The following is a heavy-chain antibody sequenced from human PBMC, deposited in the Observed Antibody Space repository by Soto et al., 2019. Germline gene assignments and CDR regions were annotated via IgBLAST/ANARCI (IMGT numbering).Heavy chain of an antibody. CDR3: ARDLWSGNIQGLDY. D-gene: IGHD6-19*01. CDR1: GFTYSTYG. V-gene: IGHV3-33*01. Sequence: SLRLSCAASGFTYSTYGMHWVRQAPGKGLEWVAVIWNDGTYKHYADSVKGRFTISRDNSKNTLSLQMNSLRAEDTAVYYCARDLWSGNIQGLDYWGQGALVTVS. J-gene: IGHJ4*02. CDR2: IWNDGTYK.